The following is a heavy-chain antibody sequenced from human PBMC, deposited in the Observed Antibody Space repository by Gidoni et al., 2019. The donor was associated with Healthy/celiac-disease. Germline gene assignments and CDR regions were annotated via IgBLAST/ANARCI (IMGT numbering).Heavy chain of an antibody. Sequence: QVQLQQWGAGLLKPSETLSLTYAVYGGSFSGYYWSWIRQPPGKGLGWIGEINNSGSTNSNPSLKSRVTISVETSKNQFSLKLSSVTAADTAVYYCARGKGSSSYLFYFDYWGQGTLVTVSS. CDR1: GGSFSGYY. CDR2: INNSGST. D-gene: IGHD6-6*01. CDR3: ARGKGSSSYLFYFDY. V-gene: IGHV4-34*01. J-gene: IGHJ4*02.